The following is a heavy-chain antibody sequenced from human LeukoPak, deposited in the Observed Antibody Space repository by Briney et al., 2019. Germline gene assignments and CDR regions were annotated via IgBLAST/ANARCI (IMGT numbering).Heavy chain of an antibody. Sequence: ASVKVSCQASGYTFTSYGISWVRQAPGQGLEWMGWISAYNGNTNYAQKLQGRVTMTTDTSTSTAYMELRSLRSDDTAVYYCARDSSGYYYRDYWGQGTLVTVSS. CDR3: ARDSSGYYYRDY. J-gene: IGHJ4*02. D-gene: IGHD3-22*01. V-gene: IGHV1-18*01. CDR1: GYTFTSYG. CDR2: ISAYNGNT.